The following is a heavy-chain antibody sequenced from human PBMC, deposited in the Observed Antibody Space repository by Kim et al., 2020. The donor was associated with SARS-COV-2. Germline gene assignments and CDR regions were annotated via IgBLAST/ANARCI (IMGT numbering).Heavy chain of an antibody. D-gene: IGHD5-12*01. Sequence: SVKVSCKASGGTFSSYAISWVRQAPGQGLEWMGGIIPIFGTANYAQKFQGRVTITADESTSTAYMELSSLRSEDTAVYYCARGTGDGYNFFEENWGQGTLVTVSS. CDR3: ARGTGDGYNFFEEN. J-gene: IGHJ4*02. CDR2: IIPIFGTA. V-gene: IGHV1-69*13. CDR1: GGTFSSYA.